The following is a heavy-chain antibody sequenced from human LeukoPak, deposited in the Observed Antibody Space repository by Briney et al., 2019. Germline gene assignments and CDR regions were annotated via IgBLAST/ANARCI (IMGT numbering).Heavy chain of an antibody. CDR3: ARDPQRIAVAGFDY. D-gene: IGHD6-19*01. CDR2: INAGNGNT. CDR1: GYTFTSYA. J-gene: IGHJ4*02. Sequence: GASVKVSCKASGYTFTSYAMHWVRQAPGQRLEWMGWINAGNGNTKYSQKFQGRVTITRDTSASTAYMELSSLRSEDTAVYYCARDPQRIAVAGFDYRGQGTLVTVSS. V-gene: IGHV1-3*01.